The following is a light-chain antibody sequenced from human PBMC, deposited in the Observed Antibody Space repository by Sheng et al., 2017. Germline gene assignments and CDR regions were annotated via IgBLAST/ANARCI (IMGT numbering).Light chain of an antibody. J-gene: IGLJ1*01. CDR2: GNS. CDR3: QSYDSSLSVFXV. CDR1: SSNIGAGYD. V-gene: IGLV1-40*01. Sequence: QSVLTQPPSVSGAPGQRVTISCTGSSSNIGAGYDVHWYQQLPGTAPKLLIYGNSNRPSGVPDRFSGSKSGTSASLAITGLQAEDEADYYCQSYDSSLSVFXVFGTGTKVTVL.